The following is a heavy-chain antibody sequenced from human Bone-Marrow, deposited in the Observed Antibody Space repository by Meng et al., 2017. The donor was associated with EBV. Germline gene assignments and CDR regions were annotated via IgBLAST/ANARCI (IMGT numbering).Heavy chain of an antibody. D-gene: IGHD4-17*01. J-gene: IGHJ4*02. Sequence: LQLKESGPGLVKPSEPLSLTCTVSGGSISSSSYYWGWIRQPPGKGLEWIGSIYYSGSTYYNPSLKSRVTISVDTSKNQFSLKLSSVTAADTAVYYCASQTTVSKGVYDYWGQGTLVTVSS. CDR2: IYYSGST. CDR3: ASQTTVSKGVYDY. CDR1: GGSISSSSYY. V-gene: IGHV4-39*07.